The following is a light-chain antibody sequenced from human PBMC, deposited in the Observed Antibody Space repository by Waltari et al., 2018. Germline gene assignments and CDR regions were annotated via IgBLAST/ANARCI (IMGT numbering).Light chain of an antibody. CDR2: NDP. V-gene: IGLV3-25*03. J-gene: IGLJ2*01. Sequence: SYELTQPASISVSPGQTARISCSVDALPDQYASWYQQKPGQAPVLVIYNDPERASGIPQRFSGSTSETTVTLTISGVQAEDEADYYCQSKDLTGISVVFGGGTKLTVL. CDR1: ALPDQY. CDR3: QSKDLTGISVV.